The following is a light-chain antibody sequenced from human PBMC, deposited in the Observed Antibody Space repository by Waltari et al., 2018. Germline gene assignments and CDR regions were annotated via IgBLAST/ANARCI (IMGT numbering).Light chain of an antibody. CDR3: LSPETRGSWV. CDR2: KDR. CDR1: ALPTKY. J-gene: IGLJ2*01. Sequence: SYELTQSPSVSLSPGHTARITCSGDALPTKYAYWYQKKPGQAPVLIIFKDRERPSGIPERFSGSTSGTTVTLTITGVQAEDEADYYCLSPETRGSWVFGGGTKLTVL. V-gene: IGLV3-25*03.